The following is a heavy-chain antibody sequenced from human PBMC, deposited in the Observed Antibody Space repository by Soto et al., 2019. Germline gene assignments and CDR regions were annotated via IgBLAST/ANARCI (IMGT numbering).Heavy chain of an antibody. D-gene: IGHD6-19*01. CDR1: GDSFSSNTAA. CDR2: TYYRSNWRH. CDR3: ERGVAGSGFDL. V-gene: IGHV6-1*01. Sequence: HSLSLTFAISGDSFSSNTAAWNWIRSSPSRGLEWLGRTYYRSNWRHDYAVSVKSRITVNPDTSKNHFSLQMNSVTPDDTAVYYCERGVAGSGFDLWGQGTLVTGSS. J-gene: IGHJ4*02.